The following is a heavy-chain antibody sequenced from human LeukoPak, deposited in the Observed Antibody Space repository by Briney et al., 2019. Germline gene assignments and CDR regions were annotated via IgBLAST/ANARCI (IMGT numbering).Heavy chain of an antibody. V-gene: IGHV5-51*01. CDR2: IYPGDSDI. J-gene: IGHJ4*02. CDR3: ARGGSYYDTVDY. Sequence: GESLKIYCKGSGFTFITSWIAWVRQMPGKGLEWMGIIYPGDSDIRYSPSFQGQVTISADKSISIAYLQWSSLKASDTAMYYCARGGSYYDTVDYWGQGTLVTVSS. CDR1: GFTFITSW. D-gene: IGHD1-26*01.